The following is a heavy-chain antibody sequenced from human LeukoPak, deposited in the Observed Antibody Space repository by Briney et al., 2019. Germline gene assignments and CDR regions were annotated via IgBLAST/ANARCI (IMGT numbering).Heavy chain of an antibody. V-gene: IGHV4-59*08. Sequence: SETLSLTCTVSGGSISSYYWSWIRQPPGKGLEWIGYIYYSGSTNYNPSLKSRVTISVDTSKNQFSLKLSSVTAADTAVYYCARHVVWGSTVLDYWGQGTLVTVSS. J-gene: IGHJ4*02. CDR1: GGSISSYY. D-gene: IGHD3-16*01. CDR2: IYYSGST. CDR3: ARHVVWGSTVLDY.